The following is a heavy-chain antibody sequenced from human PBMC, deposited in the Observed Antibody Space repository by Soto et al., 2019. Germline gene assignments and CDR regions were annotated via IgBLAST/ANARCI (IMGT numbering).Heavy chain of an antibody. V-gene: IGHV1-18*01. Sequence: QVQLVQSGAEVKKPGASVKVSCKASGYTFTSYGISWVRQAPGQELEWMGWISAYNGNTNYAQKHQGRVTMTTDTTAGAAYMELRGMRSDDKAVYSCARDLGYGDRDYWGQGTLVTVSS. CDR1: GYTFTSYG. CDR2: ISAYNGNT. CDR3: ARDLGYGDRDY. D-gene: IGHD4-17*01. J-gene: IGHJ4*02.